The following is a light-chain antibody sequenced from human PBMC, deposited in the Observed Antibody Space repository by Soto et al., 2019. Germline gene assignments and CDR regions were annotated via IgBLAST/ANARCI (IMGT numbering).Light chain of an antibody. CDR3: QQYESFPLS. CDR1: HDITKY. Sequence: DIQMTQSPSSLSASVGDRVTITCHASHDITKYLNWYQQKPGKGPRLLINDASNLEAGVPSRFSGSGSGSDFTFTIGSLQPEDVATYYCQQYESFPLSFGGGTKVDIK. J-gene: IGKJ4*01. V-gene: IGKV1-33*01. CDR2: DAS.